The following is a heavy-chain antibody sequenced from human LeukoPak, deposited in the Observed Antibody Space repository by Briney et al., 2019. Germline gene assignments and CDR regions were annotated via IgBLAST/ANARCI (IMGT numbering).Heavy chain of an antibody. V-gene: IGHV3-53*01. J-gene: IGHJ3*02. CDR1: GFTVSSNY. Sequence: GGSLRLSCAASGFTVSSNYMSWVRHAPGKGLDWVSVIYSGGSTYYADSVKGRFTISRDNSKNTLYLHMNSLRAEDTAVYYCARDGAGYCSGGSCSAYCGGDCSGAFDIWGQGTMVTVSS. CDR2: IYSGGST. CDR3: ARDGAGYCSGGSCSAYCGGDCSGAFDI. D-gene: IGHD2-15*01.